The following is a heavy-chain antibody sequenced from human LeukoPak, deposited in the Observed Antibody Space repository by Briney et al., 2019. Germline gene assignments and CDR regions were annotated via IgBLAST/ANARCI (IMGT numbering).Heavy chain of an antibody. CDR2: FDPEDAES. V-gene: IGHV1-24*01. J-gene: IGHJ1*01. CDR3: ATDNLYPRCFHY. CDR1: GYTLTELS. Sequence: EASVKVSCKVSGYTLTELSMHWVRQAPGKGLEGMGGFDPEDAESIYAQKFQGRVTMTEDTSTDTAYMELSSLRSEDTAVYYCATDNLYPRCFHYWGQGTLVIVSS. D-gene: IGHD5-24*01.